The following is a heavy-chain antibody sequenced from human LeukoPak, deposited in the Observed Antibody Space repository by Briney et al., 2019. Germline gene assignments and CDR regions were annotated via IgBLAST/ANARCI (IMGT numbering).Heavy chain of an antibody. J-gene: IGHJ4*02. D-gene: IGHD3/OR15-3a*01. Sequence: PGGSLRLSCAASGFTFSSFAMSWVRQAPGTGLEWVSTISGSGDRTYYADSVKGRFTISRDNSRDTLYLQMNSLRAEDTAVYYCAKMDGFDYWGQGTLVTVSS. CDR3: AKMDGFDY. V-gene: IGHV3-23*01. CDR2: ISGSGDRT. CDR1: GFTFSSFA.